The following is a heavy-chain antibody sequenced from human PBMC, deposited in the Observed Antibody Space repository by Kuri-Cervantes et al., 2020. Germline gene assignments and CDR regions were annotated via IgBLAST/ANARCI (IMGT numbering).Heavy chain of an antibody. CDR3: AKDSSVAGTGGWFDP. CDR2: ISSSSTTI. D-gene: IGHD6-19*01. J-gene: IGHJ5*02. Sequence: GESLKISCAASGFTFSTYSMNWVRQAPGKGLEWVSYISSSSTTIYYADSVKGRFTVSRDNAKNSLYLQMNSLRAEDTALYYCAKDSSVAGTGGWFDPWGQGTLVTVSS. V-gene: IGHV3-48*04. CDR1: GFTFSTYS.